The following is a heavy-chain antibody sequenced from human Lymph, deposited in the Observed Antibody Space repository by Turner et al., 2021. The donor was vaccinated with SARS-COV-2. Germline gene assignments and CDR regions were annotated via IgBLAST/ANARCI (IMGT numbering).Heavy chain of an antibody. CDR1: GFTFSSNY. CDR3: ARDLGPLAFDI. CDR2: IYIGGNT. V-gene: IGHV3-53*02. J-gene: IGHJ3*02. Sequence: EVQLVETGGGLIQPGGSLRLSGAASGFTFSSNYMSWVRQAPGKGLEWVSVIYIGGNTYYADSVKGRFTISRDNSKNTLYLQMNSLRAEDTAVYYCARDLGPLAFDIWGQGTMVTVSS.